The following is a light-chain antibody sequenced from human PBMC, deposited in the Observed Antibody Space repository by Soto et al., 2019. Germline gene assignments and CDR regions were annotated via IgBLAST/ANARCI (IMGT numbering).Light chain of an antibody. CDR2: GAS. J-gene: IGKJ1*01. V-gene: IGKV3-15*01. CDR1: QSVSSN. Sequence: EIVMTQSPATLSVSTGERATLSCRASQSVSSNLAWYQQKPGQAPRLLIYGASTRPTGITARFSGSGSGTEFTLTISSLQSEDFAIYYCQQYNNWSPTFGQGTKVEIK. CDR3: QQYNNWSPT.